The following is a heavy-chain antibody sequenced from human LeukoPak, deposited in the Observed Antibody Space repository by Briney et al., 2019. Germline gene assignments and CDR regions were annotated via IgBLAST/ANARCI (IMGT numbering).Heavy chain of an antibody. J-gene: IGHJ3*02. CDR1: GFTFSSYA. D-gene: IGHD3-16*01. Sequence: PGGSLRLSCAASGFTFSSYAMSWVRQAPGKGLEWVSAISGSGGSTYYADSVKGRFTISRDNSKNTLYLQMNSLRAEDTAVYYCAKGGSDYVWGSYGNAFDIWGQGTMVTVSS. CDR2: ISGSGGST. CDR3: AKGGSDYVWGSYGNAFDI. V-gene: IGHV3-23*01.